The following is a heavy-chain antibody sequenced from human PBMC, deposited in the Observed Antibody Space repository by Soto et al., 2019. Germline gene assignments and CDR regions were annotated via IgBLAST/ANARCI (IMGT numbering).Heavy chain of an antibody. CDR1: GGSISTYY. Sequence: PSETLSLTCTVSGGSISTYYWTWIRQSPGKGPEWIGYVYHSGTTNYNPSLESRVTMSLDTSKNQFSLKLTSVTAADTAVYYCARDKITGLFDYWGQGTLVTVSS. CDR3: ARDKITGLFDY. J-gene: IGHJ4*02. V-gene: IGHV4-59*12. CDR2: VYHSGTT. D-gene: IGHD2-8*02.